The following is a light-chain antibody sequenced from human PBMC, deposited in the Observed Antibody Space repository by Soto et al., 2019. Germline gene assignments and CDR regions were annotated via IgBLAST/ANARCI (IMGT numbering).Light chain of an antibody. V-gene: IGKV3-11*01. CDR3: QQSYSTSWT. J-gene: IGKJ1*01. Sequence: EIVLTQSPATLSLSPGERSTRSCRASQNVANYLDWYQQKPGQAPTLLIYDTSYRATGIPARFSGSGSGTDFTLTISSLQPEDFATYYCQQSYSTSWTFGQGTKVDIK. CDR1: QNVANY. CDR2: DTS.